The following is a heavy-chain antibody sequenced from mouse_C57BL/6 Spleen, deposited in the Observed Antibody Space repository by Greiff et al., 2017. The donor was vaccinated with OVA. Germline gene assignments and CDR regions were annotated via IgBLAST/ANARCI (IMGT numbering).Heavy chain of an antibody. V-gene: IGHV1-80*01. D-gene: IGHD1-1*01. CDR2: IYPGDGDT. J-gene: IGHJ2*01. Sequence: QVQLQQSGAELVKPGASVKISCKASGYAFSSYWMNWVKQRPGKGLEWIGQIYPGDGDTNYNGKFKGKATLTADKSSSTAYMQLSSLTSEDSAVYFCAKSRLNYGSSLDYWGQGTTLTVSS. CDR3: AKSRLNYGSSLDY. CDR1: GYAFSSYW.